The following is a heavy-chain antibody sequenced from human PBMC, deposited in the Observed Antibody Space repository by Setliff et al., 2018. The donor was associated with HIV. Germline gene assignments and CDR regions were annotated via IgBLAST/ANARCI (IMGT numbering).Heavy chain of an antibody. CDR1: GGSISNSSYY. Sequence: SETLSLPCTVSGGSISNSSYYWTWVRQPAGQGREWIGRIYTTGSTNYNPSLQSRVTISVDTSKNQFSLKLSSVTAADTAVYYCARQDQYGVRGYYVGFYGMDVWGQGTTVTVSS. CDR2: IYTTGST. D-gene: IGHD3-22*01. J-gene: IGHJ6*02. V-gene: IGHV4-61*02. CDR3: ARQDQYGVRGYYVGFYGMDV.